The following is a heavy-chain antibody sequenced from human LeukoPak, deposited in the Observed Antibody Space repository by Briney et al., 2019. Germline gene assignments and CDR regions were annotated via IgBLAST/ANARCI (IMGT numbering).Heavy chain of an antibody. CDR3: AKELGVPAAGWQIQQ. CDR2: IWHTSMSA. D-gene: IGHD6-13*01. Sequence: GSSLRLSCGTSGCTFTRHGMHWVRQAPGKGLEWVAVIWHTSMSAFYSDSVKRRFIISRDNSRNTLYLQMSNLRADDTAVYYCAKELGVPAAGWQIQQWGLGTLVTVSS. V-gene: IGHV3-33*06. CDR1: GCTFTRHG. J-gene: IGHJ1*01.